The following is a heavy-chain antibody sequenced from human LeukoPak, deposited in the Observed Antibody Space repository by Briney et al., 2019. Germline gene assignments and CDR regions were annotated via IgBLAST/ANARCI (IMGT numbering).Heavy chain of an antibody. CDR1: GFTSSSYW. D-gene: IGHD3-3*01. Sequence: GGSLRLSCAASGFTSSSYWMHWVRQVPGKGLVWVSRISGDGTARNYADSVKGRFTISRDNSKNTLYLQMDSLRAEDTTVYYCARDRAWNYFDYWGQGTLVTVSS. V-gene: IGHV3-74*01. CDR3: ARDRAWNYFDY. J-gene: IGHJ4*02. CDR2: ISGDGTAR.